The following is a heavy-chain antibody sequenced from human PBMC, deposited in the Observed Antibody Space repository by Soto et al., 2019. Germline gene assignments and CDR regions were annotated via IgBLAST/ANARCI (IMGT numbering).Heavy chain of an antibody. CDR2: IIPISGTT. CDR1: GGTFSTHA. CDR3: ARGYCSGGNCYSGMDV. Sequence: SVKVSCKASGGTFSTHAIIWVRQAPGHGLEWMGGIIPISGTTYYTQKFQGRVTITADEPTSTAFMELSSLKSEDTAVFYCARGYCSGGNCYSGMDVWGPGTMVTVSS. D-gene: IGHD2-15*01. V-gene: IGHV1-69*13. J-gene: IGHJ6*02.